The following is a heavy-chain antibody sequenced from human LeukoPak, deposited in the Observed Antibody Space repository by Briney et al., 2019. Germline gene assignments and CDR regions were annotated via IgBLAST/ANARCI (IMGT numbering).Heavy chain of an antibody. CDR1: GGAISSYY. J-gene: IGHJ4*02. CDR3: ARGVYIAAAQYGF. V-gene: IGHV4-59*01. CDR2: IYYSGST. Sequence: PSETLSLTCTVSGGAISSYYWSWIRQPPGKGLEWIGYIYYSGSTNYNPSLKSRVTISVDTSKNQFSLKLSSVTAADTAVYYCARGVYIAAAQYGFWGQGTLVTVSS. D-gene: IGHD6-13*01.